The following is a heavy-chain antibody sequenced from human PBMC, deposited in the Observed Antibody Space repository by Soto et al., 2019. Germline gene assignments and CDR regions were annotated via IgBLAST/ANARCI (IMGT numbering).Heavy chain of an antibody. V-gene: IGHV4-4*02. J-gene: IGHJ5*02. CDR1: GGSISSGW. Sequence: QVQLQESGPGLVKPSGTLSLTCAVSGGSISSGWWTWVRQPPGKGLEWIGEILYSGTTNYNSSLNSRVTISIDNSKKQFSLMFSSVTAADTAVYYCSSRITDAPTWGQGTLVTVSS. D-gene: IGHD2-2*01. CDR3: SSRITDAPT. CDR2: ILYSGTT.